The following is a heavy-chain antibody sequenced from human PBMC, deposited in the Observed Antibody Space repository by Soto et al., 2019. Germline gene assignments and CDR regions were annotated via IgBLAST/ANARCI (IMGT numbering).Heavy chain of an antibody. CDR1: GGSISSYY. CDR2: IYYSGST. J-gene: IGHJ6*03. Sequence: SSETLSLTCTVSGGSISSYYWSWIRQPPGKGLEWIGYIYYSGSTNYNPSLKSRVTISVDTSKNQFSLKLSSVTAADTAVYYCARQRRESGYYYGSGSYYQPYYYYMDVWGKGTTVTVSS. D-gene: IGHD3-10*01. CDR3: ARQRRESGYYYGSGSYYQPYYYYMDV. V-gene: IGHV4-59*08.